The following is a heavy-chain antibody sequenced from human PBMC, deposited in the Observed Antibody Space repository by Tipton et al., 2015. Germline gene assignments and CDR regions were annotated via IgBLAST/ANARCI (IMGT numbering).Heavy chain of an antibody. Sequence: TLSLTCAVYGGSFSDYYWTWIRQPPGKGLEWIGYIYSSGSTNYAPSLESRVTMSIDTSKNQFSLTLTSVNTADTAIYYCAGGAYTYNWFDPWGQGTLVTVSS. J-gene: IGHJ5*02. V-gene: IGHV4-59*01. CDR1: GGSFSDYY. D-gene: IGHD2-2*02. CDR2: IYSSGST. CDR3: AGGAYTYNWFDP.